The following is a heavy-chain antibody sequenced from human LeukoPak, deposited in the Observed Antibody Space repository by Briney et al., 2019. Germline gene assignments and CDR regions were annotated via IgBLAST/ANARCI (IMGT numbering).Heavy chain of an antibody. V-gene: IGHV1-2*02. D-gene: IGHD5-24*01. Sequence: ASVKVSCKASGYTFTGYYMHWVRQAPGQGLEWMGWINPNSGGTNYARKFQGRVTMTRDTSISTAYMELSSLRSEDTAVYYCARGPNYSNFGGHYYYYMDVWGKGTTVTVSS. CDR1: GYTFTGYY. CDR2: INPNSGGT. J-gene: IGHJ6*03. CDR3: ARGPNYSNFGGHYYYYMDV.